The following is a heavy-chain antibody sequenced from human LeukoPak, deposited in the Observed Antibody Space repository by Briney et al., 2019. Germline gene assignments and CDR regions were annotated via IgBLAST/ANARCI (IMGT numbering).Heavy chain of an antibody. CDR2: ISANNGNT. J-gene: IGHJ5*02. CDR3: ARGGNYFRFDP. D-gene: IGHD1-26*01. CDR1: GYTFTNYI. V-gene: IGHV1-18*01. Sequence: TWVTVSCKASGYTFTNYIISWVRQAPGQGLEWMGWISANNGNTNYAQKLQGRVTMTTDTSTATAYMELRSLRSDDTAVYYCARGGNYFRFDPWGQGTLVTVSS.